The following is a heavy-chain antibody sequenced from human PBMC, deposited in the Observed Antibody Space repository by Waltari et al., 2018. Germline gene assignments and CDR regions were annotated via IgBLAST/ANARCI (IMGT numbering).Heavy chain of an antibody. CDR3: VKDGDYSLPTYDAFDV. Sequence: QVLLVESGGGVVQPGGSLRLSCPASGVTFRNLGTHWFRRTPARGLEWVAFFRFDGTTAYNADSVTGRFIVSRDNSDNTCYLEMNRLRPEDTGVYYCVKDGDYSLPTYDAFDVWGPGTMVSVSS. D-gene: IGHD4-4*01. CDR2: FRFDGTTA. V-gene: IGHV3-30*02. CDR1: GVTFRNLG. J-gene: IGHJ3*01.